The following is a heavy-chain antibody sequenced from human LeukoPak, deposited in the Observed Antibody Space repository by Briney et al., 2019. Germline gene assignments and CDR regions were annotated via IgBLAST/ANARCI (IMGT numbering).Heavy chain of an antibody. CDR2: TYYRSKWYN. Sequence: PSQTLSPTCAISGDSVSSNCAAWNWIRQSPSRGLEWLGRTYYRSKWYNDYAVSVKSRITINPDTSKNQFSLQLKSVTPEDTAVYYCARDSSGASSYYSYGMDVWGQGTTVTVSS. CDR3: ARDSSGASSYYSYGMDV. J-gene: IGHJ6*01. V-gene: IGHV6-1*01. D-gene: IGHD5-12*01. CDR1: GDSVSSNCAA.